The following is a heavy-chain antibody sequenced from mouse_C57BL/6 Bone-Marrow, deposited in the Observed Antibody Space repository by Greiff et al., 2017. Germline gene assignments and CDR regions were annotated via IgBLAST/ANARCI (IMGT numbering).Heavy chain of an antibody. V-gene: IGHV1-9*01. D-gene: IGHD1-1*01. CDR3: ARTNYYGSSCPHWYLDV. CDR1: GYTFTGYW. CDR2: ILPGSGST. Sequence: QVQLKESGAELMKPGASVKLSCKATGYTFTGYWIEWVKQRPGHGLEWIGEILPGSGSTNYNEKFKGKATFTADTSSNTAYMQLSSLTTVDSAIYYCARTNYYGSSCPHWYLDVWGTGTTVTVSS. J-gene: IGHJ1*03.